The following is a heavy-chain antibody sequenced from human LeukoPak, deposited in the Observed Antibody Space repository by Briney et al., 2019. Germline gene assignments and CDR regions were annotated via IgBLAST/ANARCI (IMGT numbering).Heavy chain of an antibody. CDR2: FDTEDGET. V-gene: IGHV1-24*01. D-gene: IGHD3-22*01. J-gene: IGHJ4*02. CDR3: ATSSGYLPLGIRV. Sequence: GASVEVSCKVSGYTLTELSMHWVRQAPGKGLEWMGGFDTEDGETIYAQKFQGRVTMTEDTSTDTAYMELSSLRSEDTAVYYCATSSGYLPLGIRVWGQGTLVTVSS. CDR1: GYTLTELS.